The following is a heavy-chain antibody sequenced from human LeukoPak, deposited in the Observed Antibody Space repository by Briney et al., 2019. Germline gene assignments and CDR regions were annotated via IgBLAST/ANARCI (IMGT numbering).Heavy chain of an antibody. D-gene: IGHD3-10*01. Sequence: PGWSLTLSCAASGLIFRNYGMNWLRQPTAKELEWVSASSGSGGSTYHPHSLRGRFTVSGDNSKNTLYLQMKSLRAEDTAVYYCAKVTGSGSYLADAFDIWGHGTVVTVSS. CDR2: SSGSGGST. CDR1: GLIFRNYG. J-gene: IGHJ3*02. CDR3: AKVTGSGSYLADAFDI. V-gene: IGHV3-23*01.